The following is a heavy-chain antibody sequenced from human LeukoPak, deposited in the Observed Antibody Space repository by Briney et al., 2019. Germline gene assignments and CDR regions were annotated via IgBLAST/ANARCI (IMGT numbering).Heavy chain of an antibody. V-gene: IGHV4-39*07. D-gene: IGHD2-21*01. CDR3: ARGLASWNYYYYMDV. CDR2: IYYSGST. J-gene: IGHJ6*03. Sequence: NASETLSLTCTVSGGSISSSSYYWGWIRQPPGKGLEWIGSIYYSGSTYYNPSLKSRVTISVDTSKNQFSLKLSSVTAADTAVYYCARGLASWNYYYYMDVWGKGTTVTISS. CDR1: GGSISSSSYY.